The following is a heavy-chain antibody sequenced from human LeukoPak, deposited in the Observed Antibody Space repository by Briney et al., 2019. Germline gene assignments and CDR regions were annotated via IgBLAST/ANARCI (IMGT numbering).Heavy chain of an antibody. CDR3: ARHPPYYSSSWYWFPASFDY. Sequence: SETLSLTCTVSGGSISSSSYYWGWIRQPPGKGLEWIGSIYYSGSTYYNPSLKSRVTISVDTSKNQFSLKLSSVTAADTAVYYCARHPPYYSSSWYWFPASFDYWGQGTLVAVSS. CDR1: GGSISSSSYY. D-gene: IGHD6-13*01. V-gene: IGHV4-39*01. J-gene: IGHJ4*02. CDR2: IYYSGST.